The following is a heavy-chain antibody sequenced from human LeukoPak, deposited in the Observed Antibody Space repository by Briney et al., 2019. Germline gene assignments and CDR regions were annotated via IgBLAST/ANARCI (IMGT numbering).Heavy chain of an antibody. Sequence: SETLSLTCTVSGYSISSDYYWGWIRQPPGRGLEWIGTIYHSGSTYYNPSLKSRVTISVDTSKNQFSLKLSSVTAADTAVYYCAGGRTDIVVVPATLRNYYFDYWGQGTLVTVSS. CDR2: IYHSGST. J-gene: IGHJ4*02. D-gene: IGHD2-2*01. V-gene: IGHV4-38-2*02. CDR1: GYSISSDYY. CDR3: AGGRTDIVVVPATLRNYYFDY.